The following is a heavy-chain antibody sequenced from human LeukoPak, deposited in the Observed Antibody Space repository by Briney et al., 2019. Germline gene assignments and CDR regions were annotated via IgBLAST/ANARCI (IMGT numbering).Heavy chain of an antibody. Sequence: GGSLRLSCAASGFTFSNAWMSWVRQAPGKGLEWVGRIKSKTDGGTTDYAAPVKGRFTISRDDSKNTLYLQMNSLKTEDTAVYYCTTRLRMINGAFDIWGQGTMVTVSS. CDR3: TTRLRMINGAFDI. CDR1: GFTFSNAW. V-gene: IGHV3-15*01. D-gene: IGHD3-16*01. J-gene: IGHJ3*02. CDR2: IKSKTDGGTT.